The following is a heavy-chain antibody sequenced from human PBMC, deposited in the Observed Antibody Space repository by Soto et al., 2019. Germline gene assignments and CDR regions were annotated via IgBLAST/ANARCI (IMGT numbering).Heavy chain of an antibody. D-gene: IGHD1-26*01. V-gene: IGHV3-23*01. CDR1: GFTFSTYA. CDR2: IDGSGGGT. CDR3: AKVDRQTKLGGTTN. J-gene: IGHJ4*02. Sequence: EVQLLESGGGLVQPGGSLRLSCAASGFTFSTYAMNWVRQAPGKGLEWVSSIDGSGGGTYYPDSVKGRFTISRDNSKNTLYLQMNSLRAEDAAIYYCAKVDRQTKLGGTTNWGQGTLVTVS.